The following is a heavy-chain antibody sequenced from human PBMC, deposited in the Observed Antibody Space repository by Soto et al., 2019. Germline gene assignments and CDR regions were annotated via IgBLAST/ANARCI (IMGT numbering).Heavy chain of an antibody. CDR3: ASDYNAYQRQHVFDS. CDR2: INPSGAST. J-gene: IGHJ3*02. Sequence: QVQLVQSGAEVKKPGASVKVACKASGYSFNSYYMHWVRQAPGQGPEWMGVINPSGASTSYAQQFQGRVTMTRDTSTSTVYMELSSLRSEDTALYYCASDYNAYQRQHVFDSWGQGTLVTVSS. V-gene: IGHV1-46*02. D-gene: IGHD3-10*01. CDR1: GYSFNSYY.